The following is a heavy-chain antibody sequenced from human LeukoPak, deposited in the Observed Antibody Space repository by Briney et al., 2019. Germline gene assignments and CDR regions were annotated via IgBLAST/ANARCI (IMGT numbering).Heavy chain of an antibody. V-gene: IGHV4-59*01. J-gene: IGHJ5*02. CDR2: VYYSGST. D-gene: IGHD2-15*01. CDR3: ARLTGCCSASSCYSLWFDP. Sequence: SETLSLTCTVSGGSISSYYWSWIRQPPGKGLEWIGYVYYSGSTNYNPSLKSRVTISIATSKNQFSLKLSSVTAADTAVYYCARLTGCCSASSCYSLWFDPWGPGTLVTVSS. CDR1: GGSISSYY.